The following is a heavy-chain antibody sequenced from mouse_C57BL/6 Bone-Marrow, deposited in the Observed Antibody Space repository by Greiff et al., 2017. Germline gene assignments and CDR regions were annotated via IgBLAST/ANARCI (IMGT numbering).Heavy chain of an antibody. Sequence: EVKLMESGGGLVQPGGSLKLSCAASGFTFSDYGMAWVRQAPRKGPEWVALISNLAYSIYYADTVTGRFTISRENAKNTLYLEMSCLRSEDTAMYYCARWLLRAMDYWGQGTSVTVSS. CDR1: GFTFSDYG. CDR2: ISNLAYSI. D-gene: IGHD2-3*01. CDR3: ARWLLRAMDY. J-gene: IGHJ4*01. V-gene: IGHV5-15*01.